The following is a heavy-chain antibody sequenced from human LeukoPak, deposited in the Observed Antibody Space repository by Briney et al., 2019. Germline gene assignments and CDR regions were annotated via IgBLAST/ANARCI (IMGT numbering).Heavy chain of an antibody. V-gene: IGHV3-30-3*01. CDR3: ARDLGIVATPNDY. Sequence: PGRSLRLSCAASGFTFRSYAMHWVRQAPGKGLEWVAVISYDGNNKYYADSVKGRFTISRDNAKNSLYLQMNSLRAEDTAVYYCARDLGIVATPNDYWGQGTLVTVSS. CDR2: ISYDGNNK. D-gene: IGHD2-15*01. J-gene: IGHJ4*02. CDR1: GFTFRSYA.